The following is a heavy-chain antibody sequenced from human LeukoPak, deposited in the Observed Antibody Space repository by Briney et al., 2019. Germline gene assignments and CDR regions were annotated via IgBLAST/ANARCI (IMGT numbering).Heavy chain of an antibody. D-gene: IGHD6-13*01. CDR3: ARVVAAGGPRGGFDL. Sequence: PGGSLRLSCAASGFIFSNYAMHWVRQAPGKGLEWVAVISYDGSNEYYTESVKGRFTISRDDSKNTLYLQMNSLRAEDTAVYYCARVVAAGGPRGGFDLWGQGTRVTVSS. CDR2: ISYDGSNE. V-gene: IGHV3-30-3*01. J-gene: IGHJ3*01. CDR1: GFIFSNYA.